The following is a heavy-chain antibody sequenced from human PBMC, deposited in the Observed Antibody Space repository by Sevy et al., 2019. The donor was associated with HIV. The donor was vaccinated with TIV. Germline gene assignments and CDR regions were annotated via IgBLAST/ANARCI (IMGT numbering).Heavy chain of an antibody. CDR1: GYIFTSYD. CDR3: ARSGDSSGLRTYFDH. J-gene: IGHJ4*02. Sequence: ASVKVSCKASGYIFTSYDINWVRQATGQGLEWMGWMNPNTDNTGYAQKFQGRVTMTRNTSISTAYMELSSLRSEDTAVYYCARSGDSSGLRTYFDHWGQGTLVTVSS. V-gene: IGHV1-8*01. D-gene: IGHD3-22*01. CDR2: MNPNTDNT.